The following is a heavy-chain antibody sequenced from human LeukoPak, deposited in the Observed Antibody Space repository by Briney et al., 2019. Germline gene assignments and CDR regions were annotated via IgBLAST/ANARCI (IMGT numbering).Heavy chain of an antibody. D-gene: IGHD6-19*01. Sequence: ASVKVSCKASGYTFTGYYMHWVRQAPGQGLEWMGWINPNSGGTNYAQKFQGRVTMTRDTSISTAYMKLSRLRSDDTAVYYCARDPVEPFHIAVAPLGWFDPWGQGTLVTVSS. CDR3: ARDPVEPFHIAVAPLGWFDP. CDR1: GYTFTGYY. J-gene: IGHJ5*02. V-gene: IGHV1-2*02. CDR2: INPNSGGT.